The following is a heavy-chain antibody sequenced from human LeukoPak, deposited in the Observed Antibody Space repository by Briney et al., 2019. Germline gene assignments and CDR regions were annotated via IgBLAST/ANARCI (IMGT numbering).Heavy chain of an antibody. D-gene: IGHD6-13*01. V-gene: IGHV3-30*18. Sequence: PGRSLRLSCAASGFTFSSYGMHWVRKAPGKGLEWVAVISYDGSNKYYADSVKGRFTISRDNSKNTLYLQTNSLRAEDTAVYYCAKDYLKGEGMDDWGQGTLVTVSS. CDR2: ISYDGSNK. J-gene: IGHJ4*02. CDR1: GFTFSSYG. CDR3: AKDYLKGEGMDD.